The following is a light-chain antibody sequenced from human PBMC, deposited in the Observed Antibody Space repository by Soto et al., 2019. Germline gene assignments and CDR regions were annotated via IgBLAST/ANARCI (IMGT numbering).Light chain of an antibody. J-gene: IGKJ4*01. Sequence: EIVLTQSPGTLSLSPGERATLSCRASQSVISTYLAWYQQKPGQATRLIIYGASTRANGFPARFSGSGSGTEFTLTIHSLQSEDSAVYYCQQYNNWPPVTFGGGTKVDIK. CDR3: QQYNNWPPVT. CDR2: GAS. V-gene: IGKV3-15*01. CDR1: QSVISTY.